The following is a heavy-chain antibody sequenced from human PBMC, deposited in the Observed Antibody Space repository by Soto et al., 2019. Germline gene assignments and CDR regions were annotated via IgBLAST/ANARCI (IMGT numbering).Heavy chain of an antibody. V-gene: IGHV3-33*01. CDR2: IWYDGSNK. CDR1: GFTFSSYG. D-gene: IGHD6-6*01. Sequence: GGSLRLSCAASGFTFSSYGIHWVRQAPCKGLEWVAVIWYDGSNKYYADSVKGRFTISRDNSKNTLYLQMNSLRAEDTAVYYCARDWSIAAPFSGYWGQRTLVTVSS. J-gene: IGHJ4*02. CDR3: ARDWSIAAPFSGY.